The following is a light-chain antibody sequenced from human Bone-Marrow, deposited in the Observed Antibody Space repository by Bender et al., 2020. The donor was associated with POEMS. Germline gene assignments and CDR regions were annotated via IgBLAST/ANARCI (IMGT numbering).Light chain of an antibody. J-gene: IGLJ2*01. CDR1: SSNIGTNY. V-gene: IGLV1-47*01. CDR2: RKD. CDR3: TSYTYTSALV. Sequence: QSVLTQPPSASGSPGQRVTISCFGSSSNIGTNYVSWYQQIPGAAPKLLIYRKDQRPSGVSSRFSGSKSGNPASLSISGLRPEDEAHYFCTSYTYTSALVFGGGTQLTV.